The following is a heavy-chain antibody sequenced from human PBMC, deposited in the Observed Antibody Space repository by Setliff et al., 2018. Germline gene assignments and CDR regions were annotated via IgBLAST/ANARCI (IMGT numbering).Heavy chain of an antibody. D-gene: IGHD3-22*01. V-gene: IGHV3-23*01. Sequence: GGSLRLSCAASGFTFSSYAMSWVRQAPGKGLEWVSAISGSGISTYYADSVKGRFTISRDNSKNTLYLQMNSLRAEDTAVYYCARGGDYYGSSGFFSFPYYYYYYMDVWGKGTTVTVSS. CDR2: ISGSGIST. CDR1: GFTFSSYA. CDR3: ARGGDYYGSSGFFSFPYYYYYYMDV. J-gene: IGHJ6*03.